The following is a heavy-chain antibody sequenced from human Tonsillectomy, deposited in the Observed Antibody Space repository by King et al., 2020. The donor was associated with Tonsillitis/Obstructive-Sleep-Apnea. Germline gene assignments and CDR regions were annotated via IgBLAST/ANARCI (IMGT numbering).Heavy chain of an antibody. CDR3: ARDRFVVVPAAIPVYYYHGMDV. CDR1: GFTVSSNY. Sequence: EVQLVESGGGLIQPGGSVRLSCAASGFTVSSNYMSWVRQAPRKGLEWVSIIYSGGGTYYADSVKGRFTISRDNSKNTLYLQMNSLRAEDTAVYYCARDRFVVVPAAIPVYYYHGMDVWGQGTTVTVSS. J-gene: IGHJ6*02. V-gene: IGHV3-53*01. D-gene: IGHD2-2*02. CDR2: IYSGGGT.